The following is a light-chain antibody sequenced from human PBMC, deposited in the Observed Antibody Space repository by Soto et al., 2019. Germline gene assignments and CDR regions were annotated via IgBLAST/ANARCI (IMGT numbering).Light chain of an antibody. CDR1: SSDIGDSNY. V-gene: IGLV2-14*01. CDR3: SSHTSSRTVV. CDR2: DVS. J-gene: IGLJ2*01. Sequence: QSALTQPASVSGSPGQSITISCTGTSSDIGDSNYVSWYQQHPAKAPKLMIYDVSNRPSGVSNRFSGSKSGNTASLTISGLRAEDEGDYYCSSHTSSRTVVFGGGTKLTVL.